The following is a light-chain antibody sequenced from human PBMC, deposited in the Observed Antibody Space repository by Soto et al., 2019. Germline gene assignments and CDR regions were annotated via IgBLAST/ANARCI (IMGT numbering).Light chain of an antibody. Sequence: QSALTQPAAVSGSPGESITISCTGTTSDIGTYNYVSWFQQYSGKAPKLLIYEVNNRPSGVPNRFSGSKSGNSASLTISGLQAEDEADYYCNSMTISSTSRYVFGTGTKLTVL. CDR1: TSDIGTYNY. V-gene: IGLV2-14*01. J-gene: IGLJ1*01. CDR2: EVN. CDR3: NSMTISSTSRYV.